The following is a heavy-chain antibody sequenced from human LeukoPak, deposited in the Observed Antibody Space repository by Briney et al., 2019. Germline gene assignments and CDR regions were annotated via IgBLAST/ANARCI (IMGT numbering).Heavy chain of an antibody. V-gene: IGHV3-11*06. CDR1: GFTFSSYA. CDR3: ARDEGVAAAGVNWFDP. J-gene: IGHJ5*02. D-gene: IGHD6-13*01. CDR2: ISSSSSYT. Sequence: PGGSLRLSCAASGFTFSSYAMSWIRQAPGKGLEWVSYISSSSSYTNYADSVKGRFTISRDNAKNSLYLQMNSLRAEDTAVYYCARDEGVAAAGVNWFDPWGQGTLVTVSS.